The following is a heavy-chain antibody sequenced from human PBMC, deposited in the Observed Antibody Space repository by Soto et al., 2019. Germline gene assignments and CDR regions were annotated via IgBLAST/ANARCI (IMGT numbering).Heavy chain of an antibody. Sequence: PEETLSLTCAVQGGTLSDYSWNWIRQPPGKGLEWIGEINHSGSTNYNPSLRSRVTISLDTSKKQFSLKLSSVTAADTAVYYCARGNIPYFYMDVWAKGTTVTVSS. J-gene: IGHJ6*03. CDR3: ARGNIPYFYMDV. CDR2: INHSGST. CDR1: GGTLSDYS. V-gene: IGHV4-34*01.